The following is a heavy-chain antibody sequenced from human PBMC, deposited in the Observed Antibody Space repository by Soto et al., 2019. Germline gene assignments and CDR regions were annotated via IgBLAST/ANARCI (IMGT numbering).Heavy chain of an antibody. D-gene: IGHD6-13*01. J-gene: IGHJ5*02. Sequence: SETLSLTCTVSGGSISSGDYYWSWIRQHPGKGLEWIGYIYYSGGTHYNPSLKSRVTISIDTSKNQFSLKLISVTAADTAVYYCAREWRGYSSSWYGDWFDPWGQGTLVTVS. CDR2: IYYSGGT. V-gene: IGHV4-30-4*01. CDR3: AREWRGYSSSWYGDWFDP. CDR1: GGSISSGDYY.